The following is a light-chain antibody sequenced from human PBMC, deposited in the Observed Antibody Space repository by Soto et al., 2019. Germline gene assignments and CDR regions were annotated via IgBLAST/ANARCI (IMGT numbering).Light chain of an antibody. CDR3: QQYGSSIT. CDR2: GAS. Sequence: EIVLTQSPGTPSLSPGEGAILSCRASHIINNNYLAWYQQKPGQAPRLLTYGASSRATGIPDRFSGGGSGTDFTLTVTRLEPEDFAVYYCQQYGSSITFGQGTRLEIK. J-gene: IGKJ5*01. CDR1: HIINNNY. V-gene: IGKV3-20*01.